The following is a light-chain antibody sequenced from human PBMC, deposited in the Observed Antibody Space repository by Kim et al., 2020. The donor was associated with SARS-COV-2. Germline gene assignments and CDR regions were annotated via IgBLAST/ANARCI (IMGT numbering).Light chain of an antibody. CDR2: YDS. J-gene: IGLJ7*01. Sequence: SYELTQPPSVSVAPGKTARMTCGGNNIGSKSVHWYQQKPGQAPVLAIYYDSDRPSGIPARVSGSNSGNTATLTISRVEAGDEADYYCQVWDSSSDSAVFGGGTKVTVL. CDR3: QVWDSSSDSAV. CDR1: NIGSKS. V-gene: IGLV3-21*04.